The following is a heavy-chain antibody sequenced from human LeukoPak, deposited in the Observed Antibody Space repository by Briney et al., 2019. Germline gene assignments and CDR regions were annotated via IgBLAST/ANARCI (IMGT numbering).Heavy chain of an antibody. CDR1: GGSISSTSYY. Sequence: KPSETLSLTCSVSGGSISSTSYYWGWIRQPPGKGVEWIGSIYYSGSTYYNPSLKSRVAISVDTSMNQVSLNLRSVTAADTAVFYCARVTVVSSGDTYFPGYFDYWGQGTLVTVSS. CDR3: ARVTVVSSGDTYFPGYFDY. V-gene: IGHV4-39*01. J-gene: IGHJ4*02. D-gene: IGHD2-15*01. CDR2: IYYSGST.